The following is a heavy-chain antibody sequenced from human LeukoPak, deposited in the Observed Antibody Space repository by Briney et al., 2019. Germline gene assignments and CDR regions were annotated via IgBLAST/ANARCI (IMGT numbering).Heavy chain of an antibody. CDR3: TRDYYDSGNNWFDP. J-gene: IGHJ5*01. D-gene: IGHD3-10*01. Sequence: SQTLSLTCAISGDSVSSNSAAWNWIRQSPARGLEWLVRTYYRSKWYNDYAVSVRSRITINPDTSKNQFSLQLSSETPEGTAVYYCTRDYYDSGNNWFDPWGQGTLVTVSS. CDR2: TYYRSKWYN. V-gene: IGHV6-1*01. CDR1: GDSVSSNSAA.